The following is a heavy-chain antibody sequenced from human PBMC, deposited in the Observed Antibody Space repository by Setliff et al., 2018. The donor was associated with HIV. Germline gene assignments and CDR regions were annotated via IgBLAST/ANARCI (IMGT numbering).Heavy chain of an antibody. CDR2: ISYSGTA. D-gene: IGHD3-16*01. J-gene: IGHJ3*02. Sequence: SETLSLTCTVSGGSIGGYYWSWIRQHPGKGLEWIGFISYSGTAYYNPSLKSRVTISVETSKNQFSLKLSPVIAADTAVYYCARVGFGDSDAFDIWGQGTMVTVSS. CDR1: GGSIGGYY. V-gene: IGHV4-31*03. CDR3: ARVGFGDSDAFDI.